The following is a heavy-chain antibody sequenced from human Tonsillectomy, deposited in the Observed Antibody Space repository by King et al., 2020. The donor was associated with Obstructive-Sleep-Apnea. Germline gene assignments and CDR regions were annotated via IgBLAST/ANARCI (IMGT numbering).Heavy chain of an antibody. Sequence: QLQESGPGLVKPSETLSLTCTVSGGSISSYYWSWIRQPPGKGLEWIGYIYYSGSTNYNPSLKSRVTISVDTSKNQFSLKLSSVTAADTAVYYCARNHYNSNDTPRFDPWGQGTLVTVSS. CDR2: IYYSGST. CDR3: ARNHYNSNDTPRFDP. V-gene: IGHV4-59*08. CDR1: GGSISSYY. D-gene: IGHD1-1*01. J-gene: IGHJ5*02.